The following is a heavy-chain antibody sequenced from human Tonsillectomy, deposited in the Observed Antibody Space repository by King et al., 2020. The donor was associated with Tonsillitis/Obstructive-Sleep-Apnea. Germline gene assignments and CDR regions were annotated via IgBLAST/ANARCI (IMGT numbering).Heavy chain of an antibody. CDR1: GYSFTTFW. V-gene: IGHV5-10-1*03. Sequence: EQLVESGAEVKKPGESLRISCKGSGYSFTTFWITWVRQMPGKGLEWMGRIDPSDSYTDYSPSFQGHVTISADKSISTAYLQWTSLKASDTAMYYCARHEARPDGMDVWGQGTTVTVSS. D-gene: IGHD6-6*01. CDR3: ARHEARPDGMDV. J-gene: IGHJ6*02. CDR2: IDPSDSYT.